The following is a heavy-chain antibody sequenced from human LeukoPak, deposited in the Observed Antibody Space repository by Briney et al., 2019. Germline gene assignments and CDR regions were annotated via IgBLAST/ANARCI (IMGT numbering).Heavy chain of an antibody. CDR3: ARSRIAAPFDP. CDR2: IYTSGST. CDR1: GGSISSYY. J-gene: IGHJ5*02. D-gene: IGHD6-6*01. Sequence: PSETLSLTCTVSGGSISSYYWSWIRHPAGKELEWIGRIYTSGSTNYNPTLKSRVTMSVDTSKNQFSLKLSSVTAADTAVYYCARSRIAAPFDPWGQGTLVTVSS. V-gene: IGHV4-4*07.